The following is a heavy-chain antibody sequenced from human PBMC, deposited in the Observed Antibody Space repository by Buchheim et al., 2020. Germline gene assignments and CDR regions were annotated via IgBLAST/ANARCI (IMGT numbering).Heavy chain of an antibody. V-gene: IGHV3-30-3*01. J-gene: IGHJ6*02. CDR3: ARDQAAAGAFYYYYGMDV. CDR1: GFTFSSYA. Sequence: QVQLVESGGGVVQPGRSLRLSCAASGFTFSSYAMHWVRQAPGKGLEWVAVISYDGSNKYYADSVKGRFTISRDNSKNTLYLQMNSLRAEDTAVYYCARDQAAAGAFYYYYGMDVWGQGTT. CDR2: ISYDGSNK. D-gene: IGHD6-13*01.